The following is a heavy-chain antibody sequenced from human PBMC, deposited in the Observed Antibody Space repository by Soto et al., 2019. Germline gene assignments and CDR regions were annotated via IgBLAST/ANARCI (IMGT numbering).Heavy chain of an antibody. V-gene: IGHV4-31*03. J-gene: IGHJ3*02. CDR1: GGSISSGDYY. CDR2: IYYSGST. CDR3: ARVQSISFDFDI. D-gene: IGHD6-6*01. Sequence: QVQLQESGPGLVKPSQTLSLTCTVSGGSISSGDYYWSWIRQHPGKGLEWIGYIYYSGSTYYNPSLRSRVTISVDTSKNQFSLKLSSVTAADTAVYYCARVQSISFDFDIWGQGTLVTVSS.